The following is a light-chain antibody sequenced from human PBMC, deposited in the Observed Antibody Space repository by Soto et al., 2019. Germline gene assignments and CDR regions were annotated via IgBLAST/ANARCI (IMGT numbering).Light chain of an antibody. CDR1: SSNLGSYD. J-gene: IGLJ2*01. CDR2: GNS. Sequence: QSVLTQPPSVSGAPGQRVTISCTGSSSNLGSYDVYWYQQLPGTAPKLVIYGNSNRPSGVPDRFSGSKSGTSASLAITGLQAEDEADYYCQSYDSTLRGSLFGGGTKLTVL. CDR3: QSYDSTLRGSL. V-gene: IGLV1-40*01.